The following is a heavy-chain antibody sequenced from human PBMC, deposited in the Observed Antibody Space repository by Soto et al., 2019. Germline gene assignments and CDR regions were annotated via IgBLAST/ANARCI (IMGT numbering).Heavy chain of an antibody. CDR2: ISSGSSYI. J-gene: IGHJ4*02. V-gene: IGHV3-21*01. D-gene: IGHD3-9*01. CDR1: GFTFGSYT. Sequence: EVQLVESGGGLVKPGESLRLSCEASGFTFGSYTMNWVRQAPGKGLEWVSSISSGSSYIYYVDSVKCRFTISRDNAKNSLSLQMSSLRVEETAVYFCARKLPYLDWSYCCCCWVLGSKVTVSS. CDR3: ARKLPYLDWSYCCCC.